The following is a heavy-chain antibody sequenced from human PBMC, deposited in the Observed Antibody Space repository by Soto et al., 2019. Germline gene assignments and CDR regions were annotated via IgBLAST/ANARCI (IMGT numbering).Heavy chain of an antibody. V-gene: IGHV4-59*01. CDR2: MHSTGRA. Sequence: QVQLQESGPGLVKPSETLSLTCSVSGASMNDYYGSWVRQPPGKGLEWIGYMHSTGRANSNSSLNSRVSISVDMSKNRFSLSLTSVTPADTAVYYCVRSGHSFEGAMWGRGILVTVSS. CDR3: VRSGHSFEGAM. D-gene: IGHD3-16*01. CDR1: GASMNDYY. J-gene: IGHJ4*02.